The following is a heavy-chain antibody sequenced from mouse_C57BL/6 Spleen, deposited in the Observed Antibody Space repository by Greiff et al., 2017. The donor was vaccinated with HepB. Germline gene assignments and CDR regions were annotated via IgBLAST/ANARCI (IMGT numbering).Heavy chain of an antibody. J-gene: IGHJ4*01. CDR2: IWSGGST. CDR3: ARNRGVTTLYYYAMDY. D-gene: IGHD2-1*01. V-gene: IGHV2-2*01. Sequence: VQLQQSGPGLVQPSQSLSITCTVSGFSLTSYGVHWVRQSPGKGLEWLGVIWSGGSTDYNAAFISRLSISKDNSKSQVFFKMNSLQADDTAIYYCARNRGVTTLYYYAMDYWGQGTSVTVSS. CDR1: GFSLTSYG.